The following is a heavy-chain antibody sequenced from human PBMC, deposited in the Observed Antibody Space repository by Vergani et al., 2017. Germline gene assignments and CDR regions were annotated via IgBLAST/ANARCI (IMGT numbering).Heavy chain of an antibody. CDR3: ARDPVGMAATIYSYWYFDL. CDR1: GGSIGSGNYY. V-gene: IGHV4-61*02. CDR2: IYTSGSS. Sequence: QVQLQESGPGLVKPSQTLSLTCTVSGGSIGSGNYYWSWIRQPAGKGLEWIGRIYTSGSSTYNPSRKSRVTISVPTSKTQFSLKLRSVTAADTAVYYCARDPVGMAATIYSYWYFDLWGRGTLVTVSS. D-gene: IGHD5-24*01. J-gene: IGHJ2*01.